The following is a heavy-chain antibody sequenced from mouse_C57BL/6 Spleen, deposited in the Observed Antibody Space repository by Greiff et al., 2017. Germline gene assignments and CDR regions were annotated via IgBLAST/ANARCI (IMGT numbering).Heavy chain of an antibody. D-gene: IGHD1-1*01. CDR2: INPNNGGT. CDR3: ARMTTTVVGDAMDD. V-gene: IGHV1-18*01. CDR1: GYTFTDYN. J-gene: IGHJ4*01. Sequence: DVQLQESGPELVKPGASVKIPCKASGYTFTDYNMDWVKQSHGKSLEWIGDINPNNGGTIYNQKFKGKATLTVDKSSSTAYMELRSLTSEDTAVYYCARMTTTVVGDAMDDWGQGTSVTVSS.